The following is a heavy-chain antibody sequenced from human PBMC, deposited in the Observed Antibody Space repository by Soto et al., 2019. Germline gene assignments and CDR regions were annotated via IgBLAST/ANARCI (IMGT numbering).Heavy chain of an antibody. D-gene: IGHD6-19*01. CDR1: EFTFSNYA. V-gene: IGHV3-23*01. J-gene: IGHJ4*02. CDR2: ISGSGSIT. Sequence: EVQLLESGGCLVQPGGSLSLSCAASEFTFSNYAMTWVRQAPGNGLEWVSSISGSGSITYYAESVKGRFAISRNNSKNTLFLQMNSLRAEDTAIYYCAKAEKSSAVAGYLENWGQGTKVTVS. CDR3: AKAEKSSAVAGYLEN.